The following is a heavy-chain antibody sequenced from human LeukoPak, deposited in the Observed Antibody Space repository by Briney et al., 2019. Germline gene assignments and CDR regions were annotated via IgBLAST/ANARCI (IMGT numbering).Heavy chain of an antibody. Sequence: GGSLRLSCAASGFTFSSYSMNWVRQAPGKGLEWVSSISSSSSYIYYADSVKGRFTISRDNAKNSLYLQMNSLRAEDTAVYYCARVFSSITMVRGVYYFDYWGQGTLVTVSS. CDR1: GFTFSSYS. V-gene: IGHV3-21*01. CDR3: ARVFSSITMVRGVYYFDY. CDR2: ISSSSSYI. D-gene: IGHD3-10*01. J-gene: IGHJ4*02.